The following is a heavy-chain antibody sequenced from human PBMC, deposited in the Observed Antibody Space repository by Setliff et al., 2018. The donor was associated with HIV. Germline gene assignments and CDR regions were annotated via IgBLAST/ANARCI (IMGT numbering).Heavy chain of an antibody. V-gene: IGHV3-74*01. CDR1: GFTFSGSW. Sequence: GGSLRLSCAASGFTFSGSWMHWVRQAPGEGLVWISRINSDGRSTIYADSVKGRFTISRDNAKNSLYLQMNSLRPEDTALYYCAKTSLSRFWDAFDIWGQGTMVTVSS. CDR2: INSDGRST. J-gene: IGHJ3*02. CDR3: AKTSLSRFWDAFDI.